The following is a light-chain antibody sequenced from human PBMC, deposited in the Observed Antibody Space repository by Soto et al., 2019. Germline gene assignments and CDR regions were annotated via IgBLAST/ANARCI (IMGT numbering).Light chain of an antibody. CDR1: SSDIGGYNS. CDR2: EVR. CDR3: SSYTSSVAHV. J-gene: IGLJ1*01. V-gene: IGLV2-14*01. Sequence: QSVLTQPPSVSGSPGQSITISCTGTSSDIGGYNSVSWYQQHPGKAPKLMIYEVRNRPSGISNRFSGSKSGNTASLTISGLQAEDEADCYCSSYTSSVAHVFGTGTKVTVL.